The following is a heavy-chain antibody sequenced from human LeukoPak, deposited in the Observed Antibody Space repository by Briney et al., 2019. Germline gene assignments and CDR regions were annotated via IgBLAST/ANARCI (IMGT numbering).Heavy chain of an antibody. V-gene: IGHV4-34*01. D-gene: IGHD3-3*01. J-gene: IGHJ4*02. CDR2: INHSGST. Sequence: SETLSLTCAVYGGSFSGYYWSWIRQPPGKGLEWIGEINHSGSTNYNPSLKSRVTISVDTSKNQFSLKLSSVTAADTAVYYCARTDFWSGYYPIWGQGTLVTVSS. CDR3: ARTDFWSGYYPI. CDR1: GGSFSGYY.